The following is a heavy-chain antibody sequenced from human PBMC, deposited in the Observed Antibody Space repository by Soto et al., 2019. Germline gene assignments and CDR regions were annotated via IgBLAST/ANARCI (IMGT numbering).Heavy chain of an antibody. V-gene: IGHV3-11*01. Sequence: GGSLSLSCAASGFTFWDYYMTWLRQAPGKGLEWVSYISPDGGNVYYADSVKGRFTISRDNAKNTLDLQMNSLRAEDTAIYYCAKDRFYDSTRPYYFDYWGQGALVTVSS. CDR2: ISPDGGNV. D-gene: IGHD3-10*01. CDR1: GFTFWDYY. CDR3: AKDRFYDSTRPYYFDY. J-gene: IGHJ4*02.